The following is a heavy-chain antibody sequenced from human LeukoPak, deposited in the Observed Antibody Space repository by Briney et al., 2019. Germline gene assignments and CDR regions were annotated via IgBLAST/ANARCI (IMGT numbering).Heavy chain of an antibody. CDR2: INHSGST. D-gene: IGHD5-18*01. CDR1: GFTFGSFA. CDR3: AGIKQLWLRGRASRTFDY. Sequence: PGGSLRLSCEASGFTFGSFAMYWVRQAPGKGLDWIGEINHSGSTNYNPSLKSRVTISVDTSKNQFSLKLSSVTAADTAVYYCAGIKQLWLRGRASRTFDYWGQGTLVTVSS. V-gene: IGHV4-34*08. J-gene: IGHJ4*02.